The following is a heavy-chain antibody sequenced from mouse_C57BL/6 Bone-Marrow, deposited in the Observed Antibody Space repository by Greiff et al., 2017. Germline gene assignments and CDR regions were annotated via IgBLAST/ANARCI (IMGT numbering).Heavy chain of an antibody. D-gene: IGHD2-4*01. V-gene: IGHV1-42*01. Sequence: VQLQQPGPELVKPGASVKISCKASGYSFTGYYMNWVKQSPEKSLEWIGEINPSTGGTTYNQKFKAKATLTVDKSSSTAYMQLKSLTSEDSAVYYCARGDYDWYFDVWGTGTRSPSPQ. CDR2: INPSTGGT. CDR3: ARGDYDWYFDV. J-gene: IGHJ1*03. CDR1: GYSFTGYY.